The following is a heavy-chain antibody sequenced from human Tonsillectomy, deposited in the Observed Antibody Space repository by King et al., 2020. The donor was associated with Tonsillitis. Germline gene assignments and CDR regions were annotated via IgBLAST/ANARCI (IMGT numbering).Heavy chain of an antibody. CDR2: IYHSGST. V-gene: IGHV4-38-2*02. D-gene: IGHD6-13*01. Sequence: VQLQESGPGLVKPSETLSLTCTVSGYSISSGYYWGWIRQPPGKGLEWIGRIYHSGSTYYNPSLKSRVTISLDMSKNQFSLKLSSVTAADTAVYYCARVEAGYSSSALSYYSGMDVWGQGTTVTVSS. J-gene: IGHJ6*02. CDR1: GYSISSGYY. CDR3: ARVEAGYSSSALSYYSGMDV.